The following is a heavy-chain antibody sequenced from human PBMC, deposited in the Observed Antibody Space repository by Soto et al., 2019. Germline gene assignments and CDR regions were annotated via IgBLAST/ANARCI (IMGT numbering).Heavy chain of an antibody. Sequence: GGSLRLSCAASGFTFSSYGMHWVRQAPGKGLEWVAVISYDGSNKYYADSVKGRFTISRDNSKNTLYLQMNSLRAEDTAVYYCAKDLLSLAAAGTQSWFDPWGQGTLVTVSS. CDR2: ISYDGSNK. CDR3: AKDLLSLAAAGTQSWFDP. CDR1: GFTFSSYG. D-gene: IGHD6-13*01. V-gene: IGHV3-30*18. J-gene: IGHJ5*02.